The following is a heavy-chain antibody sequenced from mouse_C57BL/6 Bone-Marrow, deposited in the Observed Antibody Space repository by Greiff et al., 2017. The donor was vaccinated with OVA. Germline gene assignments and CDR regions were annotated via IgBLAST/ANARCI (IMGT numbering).Heavy chain of an antibody. CDR1: GFTFSDYG. D-gene: IGHD2-3*01. CDR3: ARPSIYDGYYGAMDY. CDR2: ISNLAYSI. J-gene: IGHJ4*01. V-gene: IGHV5-15*01. Sequence: EVQGVESGGGLVQPGGSLKLSCAASGFTFSDYGMAWVRQAPRKGPEWVAFISNLAYSIYYADTVTGRFTISRENAKNTLYLEMSSLRSEDTAMYYCARPSIYDGYYGAMDYWGQGTSVTVSA.